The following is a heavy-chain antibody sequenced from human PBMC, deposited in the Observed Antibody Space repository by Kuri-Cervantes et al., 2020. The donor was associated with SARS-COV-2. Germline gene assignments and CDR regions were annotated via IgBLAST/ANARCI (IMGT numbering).Heavy chain of an antibody. J-gene: IGHJ2*01. CDR2: ISGSGGST. CDR3: ARNPTYGDYPYWYFDL. CDR1: GFTFSSYG. D-gene: IGHD4-17*01. V-gene: IGHV3-23*01. Sequence: GSLRLSCAASGFTFSSYGMHWVRQAPGKGLEWVSAISGSGGSTYYADSVKGRFTISRDNSKNTLYLQMNSLRAEDTAVYYCARNPTYGDYPYWYFDLWGRGTLVTVSS.